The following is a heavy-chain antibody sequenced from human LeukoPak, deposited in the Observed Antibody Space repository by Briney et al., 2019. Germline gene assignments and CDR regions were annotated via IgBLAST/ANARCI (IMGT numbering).Heavy chain of an antibody. J-gene: IGHJ4*02. CDR2: IIPIFGTA. V-gene: IGHV1-69*13. CDR1: GGTFSSYA. Sequence: PSASVKVSCKASGGTFSSYAISWVRQAPGQGLEWMGGIIPIFGTANYAQKFQGRVTITADESTSTAYMELSSLRSEDTAVYYCARETIPIVVVPAAMYYFDCWGQGTLVTVSS. CDR3: ARETIPIVVVPAAMYYFDC. D-gene: IGHD2-2*01.